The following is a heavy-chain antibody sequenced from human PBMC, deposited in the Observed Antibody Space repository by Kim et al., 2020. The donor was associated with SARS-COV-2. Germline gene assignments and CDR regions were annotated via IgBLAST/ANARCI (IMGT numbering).Heavy chain of an antibody. CDR3: AKWVPDYGDYMGDY. D-gene: IGHD4-17*01. CDR1: GFTFSSYA. Sequence: GGSLRLSCATSGFTFSSYAMNWVRQAPGKGLEWVSGVSGSGGSTYYADSVKGRFTISRDNSKNTLYLQMNSLRAEDTAVYYCAKWVPDYGDYMGDYWGQGTLVTVSS. J-gene: IGHJ4*02. CDR2: VSGSGGST. V-gene: IGHV3-23*01.